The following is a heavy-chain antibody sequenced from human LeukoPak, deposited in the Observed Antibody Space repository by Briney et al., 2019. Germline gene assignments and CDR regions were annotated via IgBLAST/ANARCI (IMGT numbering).Heavy chain of an antibody. Sequence: SETLSLTCTVSGGSISSYYWSWIRQPPGKGLEWIGYIYYSGSTNYSPSLKSRVTISVDTSKNQFSLKLSSVTAADTAVYYCARDRATSFGNLFDYWGQGALVTVSS. D-gene: IGHD2-2*01. V-gene: IGHV4-59*01. CDR2: IYYSGST. J-gene: IGHJ4*02. CDR3: ARDRATSFGNLFDY. CDR1: GGSISSYY.